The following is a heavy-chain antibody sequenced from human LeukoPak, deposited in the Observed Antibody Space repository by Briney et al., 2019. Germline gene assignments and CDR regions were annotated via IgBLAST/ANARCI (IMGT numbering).Heavy chain of an antibody. D-gene: IGHD1-26*01. CDR1: GFIFNIYT. CDR2: ISSNGGST. J-gene: IGHJ2*01. V-gene: IGHV3-64D*06. CDR3: AKDRTVGASYWYFDL. Sequence: GGSLRLSCSASGFIFNIYTMHWVRQAPGKGLEYLSSISSNGGSTYYADSVKGRFTISRDNSKNTLYLQMSSLRAEDTAIYYCAKDRTVGASYWYFDLWGRGTLVTVSS.